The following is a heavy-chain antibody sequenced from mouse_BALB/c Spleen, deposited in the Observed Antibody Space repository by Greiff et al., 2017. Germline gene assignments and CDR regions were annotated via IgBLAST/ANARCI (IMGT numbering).Heavy chain of an antibody. Sequence: QVQLQQSGPGLVAPSQSLSITCTVSGFSLTGYGVNWVRQPPGKGLEWLGMIWGGGSTDYNSALKSRLSISKDNSKSQVFLKMNSLQTDDTAMYYCARNLGPQLGLFAYWGQGTLVTVSA. CDR2: IWGGGST. J-gene: IGHJ3*01. CDR1: GFSLTGYG. CDR3: ARNLGPQLGLFAY. D-gene: IGHD4-1*02. V-gene: IGHV2-6-7*01.